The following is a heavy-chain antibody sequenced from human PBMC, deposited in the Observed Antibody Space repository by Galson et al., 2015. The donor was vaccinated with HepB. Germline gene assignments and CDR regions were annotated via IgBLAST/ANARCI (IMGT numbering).Heavy chain of an antibody. CDR3: ARGPSDYDFWSGYYHNMDV. D-gene: IGHD3-3*01. J-gene: IGHJ6*03. CDR1: GFTFSSYG. V-gene: IGHV3-33*01. Sequence: SLRLSCAASGFTFSSYGMHWVRQTPGKGLEWVAVIWYDGSNKYYADSVKGRFTISRDNSKNTLYLQMNSLRAEDTAVYYCARGPSDYDFWSGYYHNMDVWGKGTTVTVSS. CDR2: IWYDGSNK.